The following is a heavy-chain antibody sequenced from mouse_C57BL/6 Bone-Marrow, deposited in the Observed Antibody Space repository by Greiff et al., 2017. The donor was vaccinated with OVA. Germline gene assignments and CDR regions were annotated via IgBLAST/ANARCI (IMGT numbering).Heavy chain of an antibody. V-gene: IGHV1-15*01. CDR3: TSYYYGSSPDY. D-gene: IGHD1-1*01. J-gene: IGHJ2*01. CDR1: GYTFTDYE. CDR2: IDPETGGT. Sequence: QVQLKESGAELVRPGASVTLSCKASGYTFTDYEMHWVKQTPVHGLEWIGAIDPETGGTAYNQKFKGKAILTADKSSSTAYMELRSLTSEDSAVYYCTSYYYGSSPDYWGQGTTLTVSS.